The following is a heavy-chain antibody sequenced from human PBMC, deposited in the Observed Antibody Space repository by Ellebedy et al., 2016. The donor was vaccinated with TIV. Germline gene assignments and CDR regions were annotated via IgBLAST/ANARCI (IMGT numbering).Heavy chain of an antibody. V-gene: IGHV3-49*04. CDR2: IRSKAYGGTT. CDR1: GFTFGDYA. CDR3: TRDVGGSAYGDYVDYYYYGMDV. J-gene: IGHJ6*02. D-gene: IGHD4-17*01. Sequence: GESLKIPCTASGFTFGDYAMSWVRQAPGKGLEWVGFIRSKAYGGTTEYAASVKGRFTISRDDSKSIAYLQMNSLKTEDTAVYYCTRDVGGSAYGDYVDYYYYGMDVWGQGTTVTVSS.